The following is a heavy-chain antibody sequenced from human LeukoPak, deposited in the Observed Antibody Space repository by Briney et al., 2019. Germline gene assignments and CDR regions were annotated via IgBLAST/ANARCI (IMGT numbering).Heavy chain of an antibody. V-gene: IGHV4-39*01. D-gene: IGHD3-9*01. CDR3: VKEEMGTFHFEK. J-gene: IGHJ4*02. Sequence: SETLSLTCTVSGGSISRSSYYWGWIRQPPGEGLEWIGRIYYSGKTYYNPSIKRRATISVDTSKNQFFLKVSSVTAADTAVYYCVKEEMGTFHFEKWGQGTLVTVSS. CDR2: IYYSGKT. CDR1: GGSISRSSYY.